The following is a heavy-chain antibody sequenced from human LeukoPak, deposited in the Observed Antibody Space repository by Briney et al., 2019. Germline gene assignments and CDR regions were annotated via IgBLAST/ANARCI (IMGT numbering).Heavy chain of an antibody. V-gene: IGHV1-69*02. CDR3: ARALYCSSTSCYYYYGMDV. J-gene: IGHJ6*02. D-gene: IGHD2-2*01. CDR2: IIPILGIA. CDR1: GGTFSSYT. Sequence: SVKVSCKASGGTFSSYTISWVRQAPGQGLEWMGRIIPILGIANYAQKFQGRVTITADKSTSTAYMELSSLRSEDTAVYYCARALYCSSTSCYYYYGMDVWGQGTTVTVPS.